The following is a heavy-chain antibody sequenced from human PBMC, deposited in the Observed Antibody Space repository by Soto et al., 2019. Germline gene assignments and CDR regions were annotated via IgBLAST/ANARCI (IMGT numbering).Heavy chain of an antibody. Sequence: GGSLRLSCAASGFTFSSYGMHWVRQAPGKGLEWVAVISYDGSNKYYADSVKGRFTISRDNSKNTLYLQMNSLRTEDTAVYYCAKHHGGPWGQGTLVTVSS. CDR2: ISYDGSNK. D-gene: IGHD3-10*01. J-gene: IGHJ5*02. V-gene: IGHV3-30*18. CDR1: GFTFSSYG. CDR3: AKHHGGP.